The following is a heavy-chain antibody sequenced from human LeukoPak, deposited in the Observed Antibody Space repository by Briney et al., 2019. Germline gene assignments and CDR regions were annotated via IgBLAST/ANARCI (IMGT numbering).Heavy chain of an antibody. CDR1: GFTFSSYA. D-gene: IGHD3-22*01. J-gene: IGHJ4*02. V-gene: IGHV3-23*01. CDR2: ISGSGGST. Sequence: GGSLRLSCAASGFTFSSYAMSWVRQAPGKGLEWVSAISGSGGSTYYADSVKGRFTISRDNSKNTLYLQMNSLRAEDTAVYYCAKERGPSYYDSGGYYAFDYWGQGTLVTVSS. CDR3: AKERGPSYYDSGGYYAFDY.